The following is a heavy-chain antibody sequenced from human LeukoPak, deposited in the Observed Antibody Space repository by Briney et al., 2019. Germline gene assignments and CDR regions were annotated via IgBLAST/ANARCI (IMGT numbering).Heavy chain of an antibody. J-gene: IGHJ5*02. Sequence: SETLSLTCTVSGGSISSYYWSWIRQPPGKGLEWIGEINHSGSTNYNPSLKSRVTISVDTSKNQFSLKLSSVTAADTAVYYCARWATVTRSLSSWGQGTLVTVSS. D-gene: IGHD4-17*01. V-gene: IGHV4-34*01. CDR2: INHSGST. CDR1: GGSISSYY. CDR3: ARWATVTRSLSS.